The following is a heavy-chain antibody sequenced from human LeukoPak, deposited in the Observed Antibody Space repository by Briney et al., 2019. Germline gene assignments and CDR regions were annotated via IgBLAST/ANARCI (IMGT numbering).Heavy chain of an antibody. CDR2: INPNSGGT. CDR3: ARGGRPYYYDSSGYYNYFDY. D-gene: IGHD3-22*01. V-gene: IGHV1-2*02. Sequence: ASVKVSCKASGYTFTGYYMHWVRQAPGQGLEWMGWINPNSGGTNYAQKFQGRVTMTRDTSISTAYMELSRLRSDDTAVYYCARGGRPYYYDSSGYYNYFDYWGQGTLVTVSS. J-gene: IGHJ4*02. CDR1: GYTFTGYY.